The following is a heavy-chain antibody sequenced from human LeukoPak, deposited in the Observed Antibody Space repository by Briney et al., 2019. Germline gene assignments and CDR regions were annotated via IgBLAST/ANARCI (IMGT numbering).Heavy chain of an antibody. CDR2: INHSGNT. D-gene: IGHD3-22*01. V-gene: IGHV4-34*01. Sequence: KPSETLSLTCAVYGGSFSSYYWSWIRQPPGKGLEWIGEINHSGNTNYNPSLKSRVTISVDSSKDQFSLKLSSVTAADTAVYYCARDLLLRNYYDSSGYYQNIYMPDYWGQGTLVTVSS. CDR1: GGSFSSYY. CDR3: ARDLLLRNYYDSSGYYQNIYMPDY. J-gene: IGHJ4*02.